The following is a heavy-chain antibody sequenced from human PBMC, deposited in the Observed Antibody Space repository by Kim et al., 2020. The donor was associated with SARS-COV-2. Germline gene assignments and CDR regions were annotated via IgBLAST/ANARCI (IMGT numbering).Heavy chain of an antibody. J-gene: IGHJ5*02. V-gene: IGHV3-48*03. Sequence: GGSLRLSCAASGFTFSSYEMNWVRQAPGKGLEWVSYISSSGSTIYYADSVKGRFTISRDNAKNSLYLQMNSLRAEDTVVYYCARDQYHIAAAGTWFDPWGQGTLVTVSS. CDR1: GFTFSSYE. CDR2: ISSSGSTI. D-gene: IGHD6-13*01. CDR3: ARDQYHIAAAGTWFDP.